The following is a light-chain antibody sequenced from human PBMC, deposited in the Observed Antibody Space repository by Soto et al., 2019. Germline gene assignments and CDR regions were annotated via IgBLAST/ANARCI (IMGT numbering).Light chain of an antibody. Sequence: EIVLTQSPGTLSLSPGERATLSCRASQSVSNNYLAWYQQKPGQAPRLLIHDASNRATGIPDRFSGSGSGADFTLTISRLEPEDFAVYYCQQCANSPLTFGQGTKVDIK. V-gene: IGKV3-20*01. CDR1: QSVSNNY. J-gene: IGKJ1*01. CDR2: DAS. CDR3: QQCANSPLT.